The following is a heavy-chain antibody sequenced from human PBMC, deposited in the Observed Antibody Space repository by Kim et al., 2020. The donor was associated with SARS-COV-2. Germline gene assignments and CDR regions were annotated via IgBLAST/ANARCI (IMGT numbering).Heavy chain of an antibody. V-gene: IGHV4-39*01. CDR3: YYYERSGYPNWYFDF. Sequence: SETLSLTCTVSGGSMNINNYFWGWIRQPPGKGLEWIGSISYSGSTYYNPSLKSRVTISVDSSNNQFSLNLSTVTAADTAVYYSYYYERSGYPNWYFDFWGRGTLVTVSS. D-gene: IGHD3-22*01. J-gene: IGHJ2*01. CDR2: ISYSGST. CDR1: GGSMNINNYF.